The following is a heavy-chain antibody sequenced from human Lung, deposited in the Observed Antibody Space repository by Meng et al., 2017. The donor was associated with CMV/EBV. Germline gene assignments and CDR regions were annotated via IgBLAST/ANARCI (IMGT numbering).Heavy chain of an antibody. CDR2: IYYSGLT. CDR1: GCYIRSSRHY. Sequence: KVSGQDLDKASVTLSLTCPCSGCYIRSSRHYWGWIRQPPGKGLEWIGNIYYSGLTSYNPSLKSRVTISVDTSKNQFSLKLSSVTAADTAVFYCARVWANGEGWFDPWGQGTLVTVSS. D-gene: IGHD2-8*01. J-gene: IGHJ5*02. V-gene: IGHV4-39*07. CDR3: ARVWANGEGWFDP.